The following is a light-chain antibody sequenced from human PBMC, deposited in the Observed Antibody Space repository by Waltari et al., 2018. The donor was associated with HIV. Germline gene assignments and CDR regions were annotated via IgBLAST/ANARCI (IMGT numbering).Light chain of an antibody. CDR3: QVWDSSTVV. Sequence: SYELTQPLSVSVALGQTARITCGGYNIENRNVYWYQQQPGQAPLLVIYRDTNRPSGSNSGNTATLTISRAQAGDEADYYCQVWDSSTVVFGGGTQLTVL. V-gene: IGLV3-9*01. CDR1: NIENRN. CDR2: RDT. J-gene: IGLJ2*01.